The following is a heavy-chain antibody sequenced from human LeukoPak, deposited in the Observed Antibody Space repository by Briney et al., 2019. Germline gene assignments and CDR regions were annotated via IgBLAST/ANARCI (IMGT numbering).Heavy chain of an antibody. CDR2: IYYSGST. CDR3: ARGGGYASPIGY. V-gene: IGHV4-59*08. D-gene: IGHD5-12*01. CDR1: GGSISSYY. Sequence: SETLSLTCTVSGGSISSYYWSWIRQPPGKGLEWIGYIYYSGSTNYNPSLKSRVTISVDMSKNQFSLKLSSVTAADTAVYYCARGGGYASPIGYWGQGALVTVSS. J-gene: IGHJ4*02.